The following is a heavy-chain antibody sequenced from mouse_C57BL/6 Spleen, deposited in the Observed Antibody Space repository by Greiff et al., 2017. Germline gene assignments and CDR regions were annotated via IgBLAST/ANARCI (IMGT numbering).Heavy chain of an antibody. J-gene: IGHJ2*01. V-gene: IGHV1-75*01. Sequence: QVQLQQSGPELVKPGASVKISCKASGYTFTDYYINWVKQRPGQGLEWIGWIFPGSGSTYYTEKFKGKATLTVDKSSSTAYMLLSSLTSEDSAVYFCARRPYYGSSYGFDYWGQGTTLTVSS. CDR1: GYTFTDYY. CDR2: IFPGSGST. CDR3: ARRPYYGSSYGFDY. D-gene: IGHD1-1*01.